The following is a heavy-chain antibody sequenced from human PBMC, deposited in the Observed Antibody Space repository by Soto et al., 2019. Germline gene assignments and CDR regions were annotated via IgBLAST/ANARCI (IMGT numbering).Heavy chain of an antibody. V-gene: IGHV4-30-4*01. D-gene: IGHD3-10*01. CDR2: IYYRGST. CDR1: GGSISSGDYY. Sequence: QVLLQESGPGLVKPSQTLSLTCTVSGGSISSGDYYWNWIRQPPGKGLEWIGYIYYRGSTYYNPSLKSRVTISVDTSKNHFSLRLSSVTAADTAVYYCTRDRGVNYFYFGLDVCGQGTTVTVSS. CDR3: TRDRGVNYFYFGLDV. J-gene: IGHJ6*02.